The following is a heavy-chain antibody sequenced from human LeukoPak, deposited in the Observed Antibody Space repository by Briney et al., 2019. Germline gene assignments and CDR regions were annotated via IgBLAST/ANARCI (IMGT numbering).Heavy chain of an antibody. CDR1: GYTFTGYY. D-gene: IGHD1-1*01. J-gene: IGHJ4*02. CDR3: ARGRDDLDS. V-gene: IGHV1-2*02. CDR2: INPNSGGA. Sequence: GASVKVSCKASGYTFTGYYMHWVRQAPGGGLEWMGWINPNSGGANSAQKFEGRVTMTRDKSTNTVYMEMSRLRSDDTAVYYCARGRDDLDSWGQGTLVTVSS.